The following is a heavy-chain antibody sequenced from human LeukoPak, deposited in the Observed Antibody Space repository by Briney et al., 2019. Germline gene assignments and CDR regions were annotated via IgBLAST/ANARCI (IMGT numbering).Heavy chain of an antibody. CDR1: GWSFSGYY. J-gene: IGHJ4*02. Sequence: LKPSETLSLTCAVYGWSFSGYYWSWIRQPPGKGLEWIGEINHSGSTNYNPSLKSRVTISVDTSKNQFSLKLSSVTAADTAVYYCARGIGLSYYDFWSGYYTVSDYFDYWGQGTLVTVSS. CDR2: INHSGST. D-gene: IGHD3-3*01. V-gene: IGHV4-34*01. CDR3: ARGIGLSYYDFWSGYYTVSDYFDY.